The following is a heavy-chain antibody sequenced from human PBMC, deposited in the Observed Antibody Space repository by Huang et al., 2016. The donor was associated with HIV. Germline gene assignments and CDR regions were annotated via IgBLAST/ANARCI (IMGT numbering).Heavy chain of an antibody. J-gene: IGHJ6*03. V-gene: IGHV1-69*13. D-gene: IGHD2-15*01. CDR3: ARTVVEISAKDIKNYYYYMDV. CDR1: GDTFSNYG. CDR2: IIPFFGTT. Sequence: QVQLVQSGAEVKKPGSSVKVSCKASGDTFSNYGISWGRQAPGQGLEWMGGIIPFFGTTNHEQRLKGRVTITADEATSTAYMEVSSLRSEDTAVYYCARTVVEISAKDIKNYYYYMDVWGKGTTVTVSS.